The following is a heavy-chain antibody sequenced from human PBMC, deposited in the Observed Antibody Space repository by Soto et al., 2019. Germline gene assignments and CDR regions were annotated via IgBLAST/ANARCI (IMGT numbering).Heavy chain of an antibody. CDR2: MHYTGFS. J-gene: IGHJ3*02. CDR3: AREIGVAAAGHAFDI. V-gene: IGHV4-59*02. CDR1: GDSVTRHD. Sequence: PPGTLSLTCSFSGDSVTRHDLTWIRQSPEKGLEWIGYMHYTGFSHYNPSLKSRLTISVDTSKNQFTLKLTSVTAADTAVYYCAREIGVAAAGHAFDIWGQGRIMTVSS. D-gene: IGHD6-13*01.